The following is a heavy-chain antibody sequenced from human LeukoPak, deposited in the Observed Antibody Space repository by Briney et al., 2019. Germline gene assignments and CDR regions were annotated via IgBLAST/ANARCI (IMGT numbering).Heavy chain of an antibody. D-gene: IGHD2-15*01. CDR2: IQYDGSNK. CDR1: GFTFSSYG. Sequence: GGSLRLSCAASGFTFSSYGMHWVRQAPGKGLEWVAFIQYDGSNKYYTDSVKGRFIISRDNSRNTMYVQMNSLRPEDTAVYYCAKDSAVVAATPENYFDYWGQGTLVTVSS. CDR3: AKDSAVVAATPENYFDY. J-gene: IGHJ4*02. V-gene: IGHV3-30*02.